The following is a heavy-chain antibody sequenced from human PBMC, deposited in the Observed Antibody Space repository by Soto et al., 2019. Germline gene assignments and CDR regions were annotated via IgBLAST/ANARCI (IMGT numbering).Heavy chain of an antibody. J-gene: IGHJ3*02. V-gene: IGHV3-23*01. CDR3: ERKGPGSLATYGSDGGCHHAFDM. Sequence: EVQLLESGGGLVQPGGSLRLSCAASGFTFSSYAIIWVRQAPGKGLEWVSTISGGGDGSYYADSVKGSFTISRENDKNTVSLQMNGMRAEDTAVYYWERKGPGSLATYGSDGGCHHAFDMWGQGTMVTVSS. D-gene: IGHD2-15*01. CDR2: ISGGGDGS. CDR1: GFTFSSYA.